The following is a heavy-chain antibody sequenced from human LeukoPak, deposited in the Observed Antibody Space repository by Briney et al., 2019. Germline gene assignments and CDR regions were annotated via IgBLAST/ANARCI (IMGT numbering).Heavy chain of an antibody. Sequence: GGSLRLSCAASGFTFSNYAMSWVRQAPGKGLGWVSAIGSGSATTYYADSVKGRFAVSRDNSRDTLYLQLNSLRVEDTAVYYCAKSTTVTTPYYFDYWGQGTLVTVSS. CDR3: AKSTTVTTPYYFDY. CDR1: GFTFSNYA. CDR2: IGSGSATT. D-gene: IGHD4-17*01. V-gene: IGHV3-23*01. J-gene: IGHJ4*02.